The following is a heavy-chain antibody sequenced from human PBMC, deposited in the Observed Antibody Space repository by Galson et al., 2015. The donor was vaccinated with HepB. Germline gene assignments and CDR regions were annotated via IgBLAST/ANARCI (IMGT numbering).Heavy chain of an antibody. CDR2: VGGDGSIT. CDR3: AREGNCAGGCYHFDS. D-gene: IGHD2-21*01. J-gene: IGHJ4*02. Sequence: SLRLSCATSGFTFISYAMHWVRQLPGKGLVWVSRVGGDGSITMSADSVKGRFTISRDDAKNTLYLQMNSLRVEDTAVYYCAREGNCAGGCYHFDSWGQGTLVTVPS. V-gene: IGHV3-74*03. CDR1: GFTFISYA.